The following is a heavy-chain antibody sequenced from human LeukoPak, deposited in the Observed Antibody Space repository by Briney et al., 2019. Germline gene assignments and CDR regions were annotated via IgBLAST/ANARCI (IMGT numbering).Heavy chain of an antibody. J-gene: IGHJ4*02. Sequence: GSSVKVSCKASGYTFTSYDINWVRQATGQGLEWMGLMNPNSGTTGYAQKFHSRVTMTRNTSISTAYMELSSMRSDDTAAYECARHHGYCTKGVCSDLYCGEGTLVTVSS. D-gene: IGHD2-8*01. V-gene: IGHV1-8*01. CDR3: ARHHGYCTKGVCSDLY. CDR2: MNPNSGTT. CDR1: GYTFTSYD.